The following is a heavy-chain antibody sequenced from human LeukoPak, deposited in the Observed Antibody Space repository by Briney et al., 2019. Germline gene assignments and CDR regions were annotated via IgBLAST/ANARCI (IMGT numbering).Heavy chain of an antibody. CDR2: IIPIFGTA. Sequence: ASVKVSCKASGGTFSGYAISWVRQAPGQGLEWMGGIIPIFGTANYAQKFQGRVTITAGKSTSTAYMELSSLRSEDTAVYYCASYGGKNYYYYYMDVWGKGTTVTVSS. CDR1: GGTFSGYA. D-gene: IGHD4-23*01. CDR3: ASYGGKNYYYYYMDV. V-gene: IGHV1-69*06. J-gene: IGHJ6*03.